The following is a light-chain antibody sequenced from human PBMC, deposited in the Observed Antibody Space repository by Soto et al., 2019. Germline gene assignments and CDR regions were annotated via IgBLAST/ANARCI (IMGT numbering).Light chain of an antibody. J-gene: IGLJ1*01. CDR2: DVT. CDR1: SSDVGVSRA. Sequence: QSALTQPRSVSGSPGQSVTISCTGTSSDVGVSRAVSWYQQHPGKAPKLIISDVTKRPSGVPYRVSGSNSGNTASLTISGLQAADEADYYCCSYEGRFFFGTGTKLTVL. V-gene: IGLV2-11*01. CDR3: CSYEGRFF.